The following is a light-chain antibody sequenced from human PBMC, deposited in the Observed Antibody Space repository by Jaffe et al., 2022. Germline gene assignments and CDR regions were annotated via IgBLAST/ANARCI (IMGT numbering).Light chain of an antibody. J-gene: IGKJ1*01. CDR1: QSVGKNY. Sequence: EIVLTQSPGTLSLSPGERATLSCRASQSVGKNYLAWYQQKPGQAPRLLIYGPSNRATGIPDRFSGSGSGTDFTLTISRLEPEDFAVYYCHQYANSPQMFGQGTTVEIK. CDR3: HQYANSPQM. V-gene: IGKV3-20*01. CDR2: GPS.